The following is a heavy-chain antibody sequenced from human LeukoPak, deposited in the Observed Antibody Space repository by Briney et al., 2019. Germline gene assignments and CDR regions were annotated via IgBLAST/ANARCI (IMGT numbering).Heavy chain of an antibody. V-gene: IGHV3-21*01. CDR3: ARDRQYCSGGSCYPLFDY. CDR2: ISSSSSYI. J-gene: IGHJ4*02. CDR1: GLTFSSYS. Sequence: PGGSLRLSFAASGLTFSSYSLNWFRQAPGKGLDWVSSISSSSSYIYYADSVKGRFTISRDNAKNSLYLQMNSLRAEDTAVYYCARDRQYCSGGSCYPLFDYWGQGTLVTVSS. D-gene: IGHD2-15*01.